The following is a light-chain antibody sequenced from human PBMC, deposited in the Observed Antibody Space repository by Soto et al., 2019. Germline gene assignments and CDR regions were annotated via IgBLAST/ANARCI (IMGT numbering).Light chain of an antibody. CDR1: SSDVGGYNY. CDR2: DVT. Sequence: QCALTQPASVSGSPGQSITISCTGTSSDVGGYNYVSWYQHHPGKAPKLIIYDVTNRPSGVSNPFSGSKSGNTASLSTSGLQPEDAADYYCSSYTTSNTRQIVFGTGTKVTVL. V-gene: IGLV2-14*03. CDR3: SSYTTSNTRQIV. J-gene: IGLJ1*01.